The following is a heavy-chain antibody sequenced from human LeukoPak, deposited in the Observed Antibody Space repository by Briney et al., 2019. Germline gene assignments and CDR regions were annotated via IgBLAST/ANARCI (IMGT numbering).Heavy chain of an antibody. Sequence: PSETLSLTCAVYGGSFSGYYWSWIRQPPGKGLEWIGEINHSGSTNYNPSLKSRVTISVDTSKNQFSLKLSSVTAADTAVYYCARENRPGTGSYPSWGQGTLVTVSS. V-gene: IGHV4-34*01. J-gene: IGHJ4*02. CDR3: ARENRPGTGSYPS. D-gene: IGHD3-10*01. CDR1: GGSFSGYY. CDR2: INHSGST.